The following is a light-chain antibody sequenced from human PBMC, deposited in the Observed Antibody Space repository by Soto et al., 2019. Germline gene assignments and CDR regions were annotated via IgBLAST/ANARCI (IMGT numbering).Light chain of an antibody. CDR3: SSYADSNNYV. Sequence: QSALTQPPSASGSPGQSVAISCTGTSSDVGGYNSVSWYQHHPGKAPKLMIYEVSKRPSGVPDRFSGSKSANPASLTVSGLQAEDEADYYCSSYADSNNYVFGTGTKVTVL. J-gene: IGLJ1*01. V-gene: IGLV2-8*01. CDR1: SSDVGGYNS. CDR2: EVS.